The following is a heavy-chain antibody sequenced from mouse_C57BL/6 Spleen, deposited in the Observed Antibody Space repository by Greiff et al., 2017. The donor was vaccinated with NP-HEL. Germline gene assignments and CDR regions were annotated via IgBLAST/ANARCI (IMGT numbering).Heavy chain of an antibody. J-gene: IGHJ3*01. CDR3: TTSDASFRGFAY. CDR2: IDPENGDT. Sequence: DVQLQESGAELVRPGASVKLSCTASGFNIKDDYMHWVKQRPEQGLEWIGWIDPENGDTEYASKFQGKATITADTSSTTAYLQLSSLTSEDTAVYYCTTSDASFRGFAYWGQGTLVTVSA. CDR1: GFNIKDDY. V-gene: IGHV14-4*01. D-gene: IGHD2-3*01.